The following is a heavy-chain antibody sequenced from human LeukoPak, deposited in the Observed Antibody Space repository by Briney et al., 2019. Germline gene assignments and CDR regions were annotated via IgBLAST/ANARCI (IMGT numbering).Heavy chain of an antibody. V-gene: IGHV4-61*01. J-gene: IGHJ4*02. CDR2: VHYSGST. Sequence: SETLSLTCTVSGGSVSSDRFHWSWIRQPPGKGLEWVGCVHYSGSTNYNPSLKSRVTISVDTSKNQFSLKLSSVTAADTAVYYCARIEDYGGNSVNYWGQGTLVTVSS. D-gene: IGHD4-23*01. CDR1: GGSVSSDRFH. CDR3: ARIEDYGGNSVNY.